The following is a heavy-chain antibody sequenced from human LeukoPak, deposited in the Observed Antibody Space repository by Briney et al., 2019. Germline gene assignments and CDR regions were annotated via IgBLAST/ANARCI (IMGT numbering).Heavy chain of an antibody. V-gene: IGHV1-69*13. J-gene: IGHJ4*02. CDR2: IIPIFGTA. CDR3: ARDFKGYSYGYDY. Sequence: SVKVSCKASGGTFISYASSWVRQAPGQGLEWMGGIIPIFGTANYAQKFQGRVTITADESTSTAYMELSSLRSEDTVVYYCARDFKGYSYGYDYWGQGTLVTVSS. CDR1: GGTFISYA. D-gene: IGHD5-18*01.